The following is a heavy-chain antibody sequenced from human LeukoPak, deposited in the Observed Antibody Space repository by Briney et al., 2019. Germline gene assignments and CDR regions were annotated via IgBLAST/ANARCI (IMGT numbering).Heavy chain of an antibody. CDR1: GFTFSSYA. Sequence: GGSLRLSCAASGFTFSSYAMSWVRQAPGKGLEWVSAISGSGGSTYYADSVKGRFTISRDNSKNTLFLQMNSLRAEDTAVYYCAKNTISGGHYQYYMAVWGKGTTVTVSS. J-gene: IGHJ6*03. D-gene: IGHD3-16*02. V-gene: IGHV3-23*01. CDR3: AKNTISGGHYQYYMAV. CDR2: ISGSGGST.